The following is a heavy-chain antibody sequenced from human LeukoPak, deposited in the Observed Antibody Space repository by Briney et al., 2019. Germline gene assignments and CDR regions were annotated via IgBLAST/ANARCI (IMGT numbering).Heavy chain of an antibody. D-gene: IGHD6-13*01. V-gene: IGHV3-7*01. CDR3: ARIGAAGFDC. J-gene: IGHJ4*02. Sequence: GGSLRLSCAASGFTFRRYWMSWVRQVPGKGLEWVANIKQDGSEKYSVDSVRGRFTIFRDNAKNSVYLQMNSLRAEDTAVYYCARIGAAGFDCWGQGTLVTVSS. CDR1: GFTFRRYW. CDR2: IKQDGSEK.